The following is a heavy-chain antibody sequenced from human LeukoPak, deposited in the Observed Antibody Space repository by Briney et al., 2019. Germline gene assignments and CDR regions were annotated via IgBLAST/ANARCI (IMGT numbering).Heavy chain of an antibody. D-gene: IGHD3-3*01. CDR3: ARESGLRFLEWLPRNWFDP. CDR1: GFTFSSYS. V-gene: IGHV3-21*01. Sequence: GGSLRLSCAASGFTFSSYSMNWVRQAPGKGLEWVSSISSSSSYIYYADSVKGRFTISRDNAKNSLYLQMNSLRAEDTAVYYCARESGLRFLEWLPRNWFDPWGQGTLVTVSS. CDR2: ISSSSSYI. J-gene: IGHJ5*02.